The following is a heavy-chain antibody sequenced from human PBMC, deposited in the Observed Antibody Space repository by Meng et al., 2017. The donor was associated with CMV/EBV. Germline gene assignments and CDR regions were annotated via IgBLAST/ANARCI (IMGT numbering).Heavy chain of an antibody. D-gene: IGHD6-13*01. CDR1: GFAFSISGVG. CDR2: IELNDDT. Sequence: QIAMREAAPAPVKPTQTPALTWTFSGFAFSISGVGVGCFRQLPGKALGWLALIELNDDTRYSPPMKSRLNISNVTSKTQVFLTMSFMNLLDTANYNPAHSSSLQLIRHWFDPWGQGPLVTVSS. CDR3: AHSSSLQLIRHWFDP. V-gene: IGHV2-5*01. J-gene: IGHJ5*02.